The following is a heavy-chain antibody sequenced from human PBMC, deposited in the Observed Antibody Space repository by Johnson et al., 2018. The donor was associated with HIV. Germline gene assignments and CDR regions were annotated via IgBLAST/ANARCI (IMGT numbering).Heavy chain of an antibody. Sequence: EVHLVESGGGLVQPGRSLRLSCTASGFTFSSYWMSWVRQAPGKGLEWVANVKQDGSEKYYVDSVKGRFTISRDNAKNSLYLQMNGLRAEDTAVYFCAKVGSSSCYARTRLCAFDVWGQGTMVTVSS. V-gene: IGHV3-7*05. D-gene: IGHD2-2*01. J-gene: IGHJ3*01. CDR1: GFTFSSYW. CDR3: AKVGSSSCYARTRLCAFDV. CDR2: VKQDGSEK.